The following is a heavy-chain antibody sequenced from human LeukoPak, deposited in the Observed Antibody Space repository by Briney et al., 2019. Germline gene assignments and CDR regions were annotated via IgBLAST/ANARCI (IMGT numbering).Heavy chain of an antibody. CDR3: ASLSSGYYYPFDY. J-gene: IGHJ4*02. Sequence: SETLSLTCTVSGYSISSGYYWSWIRQPPGKGLEWIGYIYYSGSTNYNPSLKSRVTISVDTSKNQFSLKLSSVTAADTAVYYCASLSSGYYYPFDYWGQGTLVTVSS. CDR1: GYSISSGYY. CDR2: IYYSGST. D-gene: IGHD3-22*01. V-gene: IGHV4-61*01.